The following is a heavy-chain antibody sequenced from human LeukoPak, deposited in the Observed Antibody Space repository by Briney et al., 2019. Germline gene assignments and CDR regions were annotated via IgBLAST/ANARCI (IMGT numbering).Heavy chain of an antibody. V-gene: IGHV1-18*04. J-gene: IGHJ4*02. D-gene: IGHD2-15*01. Sequence: GASVKVSCKASGYTFTGDYMHWVRQAPGQGIEWMRWISAYNGNTNYAQKLQGRVTMTTDTSTSTAYMELRSLRSDDTAVYYCAREEGGRFDYWGQGPLVTVSS. CDR2: ISAYNGNT. CDR3: AREEGGRFDY. CDR1: GYTFTGDY.